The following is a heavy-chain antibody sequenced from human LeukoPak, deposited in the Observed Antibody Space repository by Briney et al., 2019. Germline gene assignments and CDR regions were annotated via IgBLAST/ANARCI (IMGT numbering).Heavy chain of an antibody. Sequence: GGSLRLSCAASGFTFSSYEMNWVRQAPGKGLEWVSYISSSGSTIYYADSVKGRFTISRDNAKNSLYLQMNSLRAEDTAVYYCARAEDIVVEPAAIPFDYWGQGTLVTVSS. V-gene: IGHV3-48*03. CDR1: GFTFSSYE. CDR2: ISSSGSTI. CDR3: ARAEDIVVEPAAIPFDY. D-gene: IGHD2-2*01. J-gene: IGHJ4*02.